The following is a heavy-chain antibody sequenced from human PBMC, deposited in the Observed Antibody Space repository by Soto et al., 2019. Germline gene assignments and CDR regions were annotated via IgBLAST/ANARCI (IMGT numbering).Heavy chain of an antibody. J-gene: IGHJ5*02. V-gene: IGHV3-15*01. CDR3: TTKIQLGWWFDP. CDR1: GFTFSNAW. Sequence: EVQLVESGGGLVKPGGSLRLSCAASGFTFSNAWMSWVRQAPGKGLEWVGRIKSKTDGGTTDYAAPVKGRFTISRDDSKNTLYLQMNSLKTEDTAVYYCTTKIQLGWWFDPWGQGTLVTVSS. D-gene: IGHD5-18*01. CDR2: IKSKTDGGTT.